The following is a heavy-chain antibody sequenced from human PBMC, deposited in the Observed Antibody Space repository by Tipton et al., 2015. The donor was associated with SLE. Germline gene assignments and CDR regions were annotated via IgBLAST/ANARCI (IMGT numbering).Heavy chain of an antibody. D-gene: IGHD5-12*01. V-gene: IGHV3-7*01. J-gene: IGHJ4*02. CDR3: ARVIGGYDIGDY. Sequence: GSLRLSCAASGFTFSSYEMNWVRQAPGKGLEWVANINEDGGVKYYVDSLNGRFTISRDNTKNSLYLQMDSLGAEDTAVYYCARVIGGYDIGDYWGQGTLVTVSS. CDR2: INEDGGVK. CDR1: GFTFSSYE.